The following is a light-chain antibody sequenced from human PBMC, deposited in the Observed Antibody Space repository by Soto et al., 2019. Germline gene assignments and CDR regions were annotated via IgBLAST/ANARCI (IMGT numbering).Light chain of an antibody. CDR3: SSYTSSSTLGV. J-gene: IGLJ1*01. Sequence: QSVLTQPASVSGSPGQSITISCTGTSSDVGAYNYVSWYQQHAGKAPKLMIYEVSNRPSEVSNRFSGSKSGNTASLTISGLQAEDEADYYCSSYTSSSTLGVFGTGTKLTVL. CDR2: EVS. V-gene: IGLV2-14*01. CDR1: SSDVGAYNY.